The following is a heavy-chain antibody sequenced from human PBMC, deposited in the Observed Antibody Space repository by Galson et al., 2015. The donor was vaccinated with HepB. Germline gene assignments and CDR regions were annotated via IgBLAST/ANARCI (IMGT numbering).Heavy chain of an antibody. D-gene: IGHD5-24*01. CDR3: AREGYNYVNDAFDI. V-gene: IGHV6-1*01. CDR2: TYYRSKWYN. J-gene: IGHJ3*02. Sequence: CAISGDSVTSNSAAWNWVRQSPSRGLEWLGRTYYRSKWYNDYAVSVKSRITINPDASKNQFSLQLNSVTPEDTAVYYCAREGYNYVNDAFDIWGQGTMVIVS. CDR1: GDSVTSNSAA.